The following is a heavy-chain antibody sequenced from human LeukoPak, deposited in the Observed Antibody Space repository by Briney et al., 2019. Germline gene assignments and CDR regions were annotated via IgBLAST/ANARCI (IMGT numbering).Heavy chain of an antibody. CDR2: ISSSSSYI. Sequence: GGSLRLSCAASGFTFSSYSMNWVRQAPGKGLEWVSSISSSSSYIYYADSVKGRFTISRDNAKNSLYLQMNSLRAEDTAVYYCARAFNPTYYDFWSAYDAFDIWGQGTMVTVSS. CDR3: ARAFNPTYYDFWSAYDAFDI. J-gene: IGHJ3*02. CDR1: GFTFSSYS. V-gene: IGHV3-21*01. D-gene: IGHD3-3*01.